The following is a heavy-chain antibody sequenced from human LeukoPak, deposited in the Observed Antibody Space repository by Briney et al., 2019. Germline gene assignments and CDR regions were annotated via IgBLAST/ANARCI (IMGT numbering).Heavy chain of an antibody. V-gene: IGHV3-30-3*01. CDR1: GFTFSSYA. CDR2: ISYDGSNK. CDR3: ARDRYYDSSGPFDY. D-gene: IGHD3-22*01. Sequence: GGSLRLSCAASGFTFSSYAMHWVRQAPGRGLEWVAVISYDGSNKYYADSVKGRFTISRDNSKNTLYLQMNSLRAEDTAVYYCARDRYYDSSGPFDYWGQGTLVTVSS. J-gene: IGHJ4*02.